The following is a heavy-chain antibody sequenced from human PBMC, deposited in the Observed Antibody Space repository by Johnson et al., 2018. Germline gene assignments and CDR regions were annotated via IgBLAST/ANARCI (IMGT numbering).Heavy chain of an antibody. CDR1: GYRFTTYW. J-gene: IGHJ6*03. CDR3: ARKVDTALVGYYYMDL. CDR2: IYPDDSDT. V-gene: IGHV5-51*03. Sequence: VQLVQSGAEVKKPGESLKISCKGSGYRFTTYWIGWVRQMPGRGLEWMGIIYPDDSDTRYSPSFQGQVTISADKSINTAYLQWSSLRASDTAMYYCARKVDTALVGYYYMDLWGNGTTVTVSS. D-gene: IGHD5-18*01.